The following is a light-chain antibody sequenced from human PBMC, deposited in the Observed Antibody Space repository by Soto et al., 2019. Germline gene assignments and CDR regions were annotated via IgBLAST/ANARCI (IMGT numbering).Light chain of an antibody. V-gene: IGKV3-20*01. CDR2: GTS. CDR3: QQYGSSPMFT. J-gene: IGKJ3*01. Sequence: EIVMTQSPATLSVSPGERATLSCRASQSVSSSYLAWYQQKPGQAPRLLIYGTSGRATGIPDRFSGSGSGTDFTLTISRLEPEDFAVYYCQQYGSSPMFTFGPGTKVDIK. CDR1: QSVSSSY.